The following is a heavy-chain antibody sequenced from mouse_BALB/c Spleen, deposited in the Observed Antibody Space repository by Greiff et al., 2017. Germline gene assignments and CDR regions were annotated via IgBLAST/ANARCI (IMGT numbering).Heavy chain of an antibody. CDR1: GFNIKDYY. D-gene: IGHD4-1*01. CDR3: LTGSPYFDY. V-gene: IGHV14-4*02. J-gene: IGHJ2*01. CDR2: IDPENGDT. Sequence: VQLKQSGAELVRSGASVKLSCTASGFNIKDYYMHWVKQRPEQGLEWIGWIDPENGDTEYAPKFQGKATMTADTSSNTAYLQLSSLTSEDTAVYYCLTGSPYFDYWGQGTTLTVSS.